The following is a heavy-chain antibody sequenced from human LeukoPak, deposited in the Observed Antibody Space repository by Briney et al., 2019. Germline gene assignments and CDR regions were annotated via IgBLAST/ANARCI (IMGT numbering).Heavy chain of an antibody. V-gene: IGHV3-7*01. D-gene: IGHD5-24*01. CDR3: ARERDGRFFDY. CDR1: GLTFRSYW. CDR2: INQDGSEK. Sequence: AGGSLRLPCAVSGLTFRSYWMSWVRQAPGKGLEWVANINQDGSEKYFVDSVKGRFTISRDNAKNSLHLQMNTLRAEDTAGYYCARERDGRFFDYWGQGTLVTVSS. J-gene: IGHJ4*02.